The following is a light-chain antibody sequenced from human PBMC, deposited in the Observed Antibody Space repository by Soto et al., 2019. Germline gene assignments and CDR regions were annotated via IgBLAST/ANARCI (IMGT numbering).Light chain of an antibody. Sequence: AIQLTQSPSSLSASVGDRVTIACRASQGISSALAWYQQIPGKAPKLLIYDASTLESGVPSRFSGSGSGTDFTLTISRLQPEDFATYYCQQFSSYPITFGPGTKVDIK. CDR3: QQFSSYPIT. V-gene: IGKV1-13*02. CDR1: QGISSA. J-gene: IGKJ3*01. CDR2: DAS.